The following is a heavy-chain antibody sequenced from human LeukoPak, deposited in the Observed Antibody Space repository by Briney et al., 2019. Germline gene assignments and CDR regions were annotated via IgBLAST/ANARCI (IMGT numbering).Heavy chain of an antibody. CDR3: AKGHRIVGATRLDY. CDR1: GFTFDDYA. D-gene: IGHD1-26*01. CDR2: ISWNSGSI. Sequence: GGSLRLSCAASGFTFDDYAMHWVRQAPGKGLEWVSGISWNSGSIGYADSVKGRFTISRDNAKNSLYLQMNSLRAEDTALYYCAKGHRIVGATRLDYWGQVTLVTVSS. V-gene: IGHV3-9*01. J-gene: IGHJ4*02.